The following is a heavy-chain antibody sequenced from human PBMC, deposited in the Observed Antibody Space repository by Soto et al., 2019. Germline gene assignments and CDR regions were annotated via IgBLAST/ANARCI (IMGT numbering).Heavy chain of an antibody. J-gene: IGHJ5*02. V-gene: IGHV4-39*01. Sequence: PSEPLSLTCTVSGGSIRNSGYYWGWIRQPPGKGLEWIGSIYYSGSTYYNPSLKSRVTISVDTSKNQFSLKLNSVTAADTAVYYCARPYYDFWTSYYTWGQGTLVTV. CDR3: ARPYYDFWTSYYT. D-gene: IGHD3-3*01. CDR1: GGSIRNSGYY. CDR2: IYYSGST.